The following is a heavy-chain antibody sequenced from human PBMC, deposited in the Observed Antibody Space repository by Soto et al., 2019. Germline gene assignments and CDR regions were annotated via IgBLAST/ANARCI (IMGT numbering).Heavy chain of an antibody. CDR1: GGSISSGGYS. V-gene: IGHV4-30-2*01. D-gene: IGHD2-21*01. Sequence: QLQLQESGSGLVKPSQTLPLTCAVSGGSISSGGYSWSWIRQPPGKGLEWIGYIYHSGTTYYNPSLTSRVTISVDRSKTQFSLKLSSVTAADTAVYYCARSGGAYNWFDPWGQGTLVTVSS. CDR3: ARSGGAYNWFDP. J-gene: IGHJ5*02. CDR2: IYHSGTT.